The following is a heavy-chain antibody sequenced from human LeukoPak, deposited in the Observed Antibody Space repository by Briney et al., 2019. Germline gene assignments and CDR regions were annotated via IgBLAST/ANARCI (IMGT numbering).Heavy chain of an antibody. CDR3: ARYYDRAFDI. Sequence: GASVKVSCKASGCTFTSYGISWVRQAPGQGLEWMGWISGYNGDTNYAQKYQGRATMTTDTSTSTAYMELSSLRSEDTAVYYCARYYDRAFDIWGQGTMVTVSS. CDR2: ISGYNGDT. V-gene: IGHV1-18*01. J-gene: IGHJ3*02. D-gene: IGHD3-22*01. CDR1: GCTFTSYG.